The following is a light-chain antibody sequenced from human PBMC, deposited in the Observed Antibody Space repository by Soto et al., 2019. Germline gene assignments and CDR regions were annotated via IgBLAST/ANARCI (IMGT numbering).Light chain of an antibody. J-gene: IGLJ2*01. CDR1: SSNIGSGYD. Sequence: QSVLTQSPSVSGAPGQRVTISCTGSSSNIGSGYDVHWYQQVPGTAPKLLIYNNVNRPSGVPDRFSGSKSGAPASLVITGLQAEDDADYYCQSYDSSLSGSVFGGGTKVTVL. CDR3: QSYDSSLSGSV. V-gene: IGLV1-40*01. CDR2: NNV.